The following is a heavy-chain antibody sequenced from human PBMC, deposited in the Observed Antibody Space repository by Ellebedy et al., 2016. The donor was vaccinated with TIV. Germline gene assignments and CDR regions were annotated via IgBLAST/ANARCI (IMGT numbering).Heavy chain of an antibody. CDR2: IYYSGAT. D-gene: IGHD4-11*01. J-gene: IGHJ5*01. V-gene: IGHV4-39*01. CDR1: GGSISVYSFY. Sequence: MPSETLSLTCSVSGGSISVYSFYWGWIRQPPGKGLEWIGTIYYSGATYYNPSLKSRVTVSVDTSKNQFSLNLRSVTAADTAVYYCARRSTAWFDSWGQGTLVTVSS. CDR3: ARRSTAWFDS.